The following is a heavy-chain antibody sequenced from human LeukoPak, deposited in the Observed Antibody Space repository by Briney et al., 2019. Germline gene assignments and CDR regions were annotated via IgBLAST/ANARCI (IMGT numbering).Heavy chain of an antibody. D-gene: IGHD6-19*01. CDR1: GYTFTSYD. CDR3: ARGRIAVAGKTFDY. CDR2: MNPNSGNT. J-gene: IGHJ4*02. Sequence: ASVKVSCKASGYTFTSYDINWVRQATGQGLEWMGWMNPNSGNTGYAQKFQGRVTMTRNTSISPAYMELSSLRSEDTAVYYCARGRIAVAGKTFDYWGQGTLVTVSS. V-gene: IGHV1-8*01.